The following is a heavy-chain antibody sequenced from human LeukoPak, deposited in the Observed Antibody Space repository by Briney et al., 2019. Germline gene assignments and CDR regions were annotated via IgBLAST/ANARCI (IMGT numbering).Heavy chain of an antibody. CDR3: AGHHPRNTVDF. J-gene: IGHJ4*02. D-gene: IGHD2/OR15-2a*01. CDR1: GGSISSYY. Sequence: SETLCLTCTVSGGSISSYYWSWIRQPPGKGLEWIAYISDIGSINYNPSLKSRVTILLDTSKNQFSLKLSSVTAADTAVYYCAGHHPRNTVDFWGQGTLVTVSS. CDR2: ISDIGSI. V-gene: IGHV4-59*08.